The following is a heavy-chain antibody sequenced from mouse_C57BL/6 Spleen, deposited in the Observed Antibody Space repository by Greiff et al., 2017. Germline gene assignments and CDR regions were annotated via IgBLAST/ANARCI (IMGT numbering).Heavy chain of an antibody. CDR2: ISSGSSTI. J-gene: IGHJ4*01. Sequence: EVKLVESGGGLVKPGGSLKLSCAASGFTFSDYGMHWVRQAPEKGLEWVAYISSGSSTIYYADTVKGRFTISRDNAKNTLFLQMTSLRSEDTAMYYCARREYYYGSSPQPRDYWGQGTSVTVSS. CDR1: GFTFSDYG. CDR3: ARREYYYGSSPQPRDY. V-gene: IGHV5-17*01. D-gene: IGHD1-1*01.